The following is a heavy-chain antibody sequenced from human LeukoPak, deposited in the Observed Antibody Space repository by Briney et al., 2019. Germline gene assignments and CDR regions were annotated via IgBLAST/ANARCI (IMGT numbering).Heavy chain of an antibody. J-gene: IGHJ4*02. D-gene: IGHD3-10*01. Sequence: GGSLRLSCAASGFTFSSYAMSWVRQAPGKGLEWVSAISGSGGGTYYADSAKGRFTISGDNSKNTLYLQMNSPRAEDTAVYYCAKPGAYGSGSYTENWGQGTLVTVSS. CDR3: AKPGAYGSGSYTEN. CDR1: GFTFSSYA. V-gene: IGHV3-23*01. CDR2: ISGSGGGT.